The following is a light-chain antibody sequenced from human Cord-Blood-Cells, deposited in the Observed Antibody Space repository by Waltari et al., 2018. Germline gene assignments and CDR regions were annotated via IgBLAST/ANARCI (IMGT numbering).Light chain of an antibody. J-gene: IGLJ3*02. CDR2: DVS. Sequence: QSALTQPASVSGSPGQSITISCTGTSSDVGGYNYVSWYQQHPAKAPNLMIYDVSNRPSGVSNRFSGSKSGNTASLTSSGLQAEDEADYYCSSYTSSSTWVFGGGTKLTVL. CDR3: SSYTSSSTWV. V-gene: IGLV2-14*01. CDR1: SSDVGGYNY.